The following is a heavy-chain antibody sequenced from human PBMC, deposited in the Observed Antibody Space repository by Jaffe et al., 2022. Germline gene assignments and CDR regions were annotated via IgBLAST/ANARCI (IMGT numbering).Heavy chain of an antibody. V-gene: IGHV4-39*01. Sequence: QLQLQESGPGLVKPSETLSLTCTVSGGSISSSSYYWGWIRQPPGKGLEWIGSIYYSGSTYYNPSLKSRVTISVDTSKNQFSLKLSSVTAADTAVYYCARYRRGVLLWFRELKGYMDVWGKGTTVTVSS. D-gene: IGHD3-10*01. CDR1: GGSISSSSYY. J-gene: IGHJ6*03. CDR3: ARYRRGVLLWFRELKGYMDV. CDR2: IYYSGST.